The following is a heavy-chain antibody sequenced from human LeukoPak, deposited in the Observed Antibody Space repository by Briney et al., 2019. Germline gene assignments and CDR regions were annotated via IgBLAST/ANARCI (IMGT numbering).Heavy chain of an antibody. J-gene: IGHJ3*02. Sequence: GGSLRLSCAASGFTVSSNYMSWVRQAPGKGLEWVSVIYSGGSTYYADSVKGRFTISRHNPKNTLYLQMNSLRAEDTAVYYCARRGDYDSSGYFAFDIWGQGTMVTVSS. CDR1: GFTVSSNY. CDR3: ARRGDYDSSGYFAFDI. D-gene: IGHD3-22*01. V-gene: IGHV3-53*04. CDR2: IYSGGST.